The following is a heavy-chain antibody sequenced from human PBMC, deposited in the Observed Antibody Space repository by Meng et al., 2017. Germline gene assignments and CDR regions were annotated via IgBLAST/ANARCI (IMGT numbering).Heavy chain of an antibody. CDR2: INTNTGNP. D-gene: IGHD3-22*01. Sequence: VTPVTAGSELNKTAASVNGCCNASGYTFTSYAMNSVRQAPGPGLEWMGWINTNTGNPTYAQGFTGRFVFSLDTSVSTGYLQISSLKAEDTAVYYCARGRGDYYDSSGYYYGRDLDYWGQGTLVTVSS. CDR3: ARGRGDYYDSSGYYYGRDLDY. V-gene: IGHV7-4-1*02. CDR1: GYTFTSYA. J-gene: IGHJ4*02.